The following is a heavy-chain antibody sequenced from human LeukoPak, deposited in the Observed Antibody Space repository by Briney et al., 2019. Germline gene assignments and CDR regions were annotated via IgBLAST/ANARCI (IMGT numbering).Heavy chain of an antibody. Sequence: PGGSLRLSCAASGFTFSSYSMNWVRQAPGKGREWASYISSSSSTIYYADSVKGRFTISRDNAKNSLYLQMNSLRAEDTAVYYCARDPTLSVEYSSSPRGFDYWGQGTLVTVSS. CDR2: ISSSSSTI. J-gene: IGHJ4*02. CDR3: ARDPTLSVEYSSSPRGFDY. V-gene: IGHV3-48*01. D-gene: IGHD6-6*01. CDR1: GFTFSSYS.